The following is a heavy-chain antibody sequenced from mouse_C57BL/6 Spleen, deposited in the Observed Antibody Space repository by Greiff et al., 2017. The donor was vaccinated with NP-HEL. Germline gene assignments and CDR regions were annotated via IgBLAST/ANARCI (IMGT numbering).Heavy chain of an antibody. D-gene: IGHD4-1*01. V-gene: IGHV1-15*01. CDR3: TREPNWGFAY. CDR1: GYTFTDYE. CDR2: IDPETGGT. J-gene: IGHJ3*01. Sequence: QVQLKESGAELVRPGASVTLSCKASGYTFTDYEMHWVKQTPVHGLEWIGAIDPETGGTAYNQKFKGKAILTADKSSSTAYMELRSLTSEDSAVYYCTREPNWGFAYWGQGTLVTVSA.